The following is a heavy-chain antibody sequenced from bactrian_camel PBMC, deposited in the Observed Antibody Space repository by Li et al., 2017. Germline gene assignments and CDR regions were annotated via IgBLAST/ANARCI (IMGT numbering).Heavy chain of an antibody. CDR1: GYADKRFC. CDR3: AAARTDLTRCNYDGLQAGNTY. J-gene: IGHJ4*01. V-gene: IGHV3S28*01. Sequence: AASGYADKRFCIGWFRQAPGKEREGVAVIYEGDGSTYYADSVKGRFTITRENAKDTLYLQMNSLKPEVTAMYYCAAARTDLTRCNYDGLQAGNTYWGQGTQVTVS. CDR2: IYEGDGST. D-gene: IGHD4*01.